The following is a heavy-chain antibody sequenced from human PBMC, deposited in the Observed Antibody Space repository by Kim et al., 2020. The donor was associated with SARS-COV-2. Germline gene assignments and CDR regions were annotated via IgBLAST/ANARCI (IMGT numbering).Heavy chain of an antibody. Sequence: SETLSLTCGVSGDSVNSADYYWSWIRQPPGEGLEWIGYIYRSGGTNYNPSLKSRVTISVDTSKNQFSLNLNSVTAADTAVYYCARFRYCSGPRCYAFESWGQGTLVTVST. CDR1: GDSVNSADYY. CDR2: IYRSGGT. J-gene: IGHJ4*02. V-gene: IGHV4-61*08. D-gene: IGHD2-2*01. CDR3: ARFRYCSGPRCYAFES.